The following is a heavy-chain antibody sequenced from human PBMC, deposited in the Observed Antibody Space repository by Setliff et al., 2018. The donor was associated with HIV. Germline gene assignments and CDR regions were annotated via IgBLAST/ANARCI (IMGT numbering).Heavy chain of an antibody. V-gene: IGHV3-73*01. CDR3: TRHSTDPWSLLDY. CDR1: GFTFSNFG. D-gene: IGHD1-1*01. J-gene: IGHJ4*02. CDR2: IRSKGYGSAT. Sequence: GESLKISCVASGFTFSNFGMSWVRQAPGKGLEWVGRIRSKGYGSATAYAASVKGRFTISRDDSKNTAYLQMDSLKTEDTAVYYCTRHSTDPWSLLDYWGQGTLVTVSS.